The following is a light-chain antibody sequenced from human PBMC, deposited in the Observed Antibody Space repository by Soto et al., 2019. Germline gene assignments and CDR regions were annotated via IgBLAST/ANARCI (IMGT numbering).Light chain of an antibody. V-gene: IGKV3-15*01. CDR1: QSVSFN. CDR2: GAS. CDR3: QQYNNWPGLT. Sequence: EIVMTQSPATLSVFPGERATLSCRASQSVSFNLAWYQQKPGQAPRLLMYGASTRATGIPARFSGSGSGTEFTLTISSLQSEDFAVYYCQQYNNWPGLTFGGGTKVEIK. J-gene: IGKJ4*01.